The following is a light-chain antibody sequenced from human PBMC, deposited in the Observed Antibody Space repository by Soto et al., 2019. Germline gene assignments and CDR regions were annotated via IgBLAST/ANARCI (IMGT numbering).Light chain of an antibody. CDR1: QSVSSSY. V-gene: IGKV3-20*01. CDR3: QQYGSSPLT. CDR2: GAS. Sequence: EIVLTQSPGTLSLSPGERATLSCRASQSVSSSYLAWYQQKPGQAPRLLIYGASSRATGIPDRFSGCGSGTDFALTISRLEPEDFAVYYCQQYGSSPLTLGQGTKLEIK. J-gene: IGKJ2*01.